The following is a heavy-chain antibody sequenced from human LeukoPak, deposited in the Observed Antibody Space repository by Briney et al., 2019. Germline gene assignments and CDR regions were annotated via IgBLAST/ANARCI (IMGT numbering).Heavy chain of an antibody. CDR2: ISFDGTNK. J-gene: IGHJ4*02. V-gene: IGHV3-30*04. CDR1: GFTFSSYA. CDR3: ARDLISWYYFDY. Sequence: GRSLRLSCAASGFTFSSYAMHWVRQAPGKGLDWVAVISFDGTNKHYADSVKGRFTISRDNSKNTLYLQMNSLRPEDTAVYFCARDLISWYYFDYWDQGTLVTVSS. D-gene: IGHD6-13*01.